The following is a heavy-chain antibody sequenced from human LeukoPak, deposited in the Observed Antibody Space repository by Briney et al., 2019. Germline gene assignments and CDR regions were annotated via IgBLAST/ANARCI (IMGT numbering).Heavy chain of an antibody. CDR2: ISSSGSYI. J-gene: IGHJ4*02. D-gene: IGHD2-21*02. CDR1: GFTFSNYN. V-gene: IGHV3-21*01. CDR3: ASRASCGGDCYQFDY. Sequence: GGSLRLSCAASGFTFSNYNMNWVPQAPGKGLEWVSSISSSGSYIYYADSMKGRFTISRDNAKNSLYLQMNSLRAEDTAVYYCASRASCGGDCYQFDYWGQGTLVTVSS.